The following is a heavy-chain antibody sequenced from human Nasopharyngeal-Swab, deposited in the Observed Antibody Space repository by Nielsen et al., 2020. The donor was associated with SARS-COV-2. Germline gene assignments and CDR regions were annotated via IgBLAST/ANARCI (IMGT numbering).Heavy chain of an antibody. D-gene: IGHD3-10*01. CDR3: ARDNMVRGVITYYYYGMDV. CDR1: GYSISSGYY. J-gene: IGHJ6*02. CDR2: IYHSGST. V-gene: IGHV4-38-2*02. Sequence: GSLRLSCAVSGYSISSGYYWGWIRQPPGKGLEWIGSIYHSGSTYYNPSLKSRVTISVDTSKNQFSLKLSSVTAADTAVYYCARDNMVRGVITYYYYGMDVWGQGTTVTVSS.